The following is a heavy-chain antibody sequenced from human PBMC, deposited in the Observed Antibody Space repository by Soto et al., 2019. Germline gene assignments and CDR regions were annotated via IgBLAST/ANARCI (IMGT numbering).Heavy chain of an antibody. V-gene: IGHV1-8*01. CDR3: ARVNGDPTVRTYYYYYYMDV. D-gene: IGHD2-21*02. Sequence: ASVKVSCKASGYTFTSYDINWVRQATGQGLEWMGWMSPNSGNTGYAQKFQGRVTMTRNTSISTAYMELSSLRSEDTAVYYCARVNGDPTVRTYYYYYYMDVWGKGTTVTVSS. J-gene: IGHJ6*03. CDR1: GYTFTSYD. CDR2: MSPNSGNT.